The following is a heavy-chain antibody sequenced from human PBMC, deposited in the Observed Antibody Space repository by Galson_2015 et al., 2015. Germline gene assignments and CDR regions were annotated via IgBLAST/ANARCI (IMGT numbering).Heavy chain of an antibody. CDR3: ARDVHGYSYGPFDY. Sequence: SLRLSCAASGFTFSSSWMNWVRQVPGKGLEWVATIKQDESEIYYMDSVKGRFTISRDNAKNSLYLQMNSLRAEDTAIYYCARDVHGYSYGPFDYWGQGTLVTVSP. J-gene: IGHJ4*02. CDR2: IKQDESEI. D-gene: IGHD5-18*01. CDR1: GFTFSSSW. V-gene: IGHV3-7*01.